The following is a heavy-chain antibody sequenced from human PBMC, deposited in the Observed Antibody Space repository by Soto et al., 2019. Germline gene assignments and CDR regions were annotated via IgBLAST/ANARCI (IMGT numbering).Heavy chain of an antibody. D-gene: IGHD6-13*01. CDR1: GFTFSSYS. V-gene: IGHV3-48*02. CDR3: ARDSPYSSSWYDLNWFDP. J-gene: IGHJ5*02. Sequence: PGGSLRLSCAASGFTFSSYSMNWVRQAPGKGLEWVSYISSSSSTTYYADSVKGRFTISRDNAKNSLYLQMNSLRDEDTAVYYCARDSPYSSSWYDLNWFDPWGQGTLVTLSS. CDR2: ISSSSSTT.